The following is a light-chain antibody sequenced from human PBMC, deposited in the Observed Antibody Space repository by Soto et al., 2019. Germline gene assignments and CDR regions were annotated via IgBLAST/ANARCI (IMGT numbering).Light chain of an antibody. J-gene: IGKJ1*01. CDR3: QQYNKWPPWT. V-gene: IGKV3-15*01. Sequence: EVVMTQSPATLSVSPGERATLSCRASQSVSSNLVWYQQKPGQAPRLLIYAASTRATGIPARFGGSGSGTEFTLTISSLQSEDFAVYYCQQYNKWPPWTFGQGTKVDIK. CDR1: QSVSSN. CDR2: AAS.